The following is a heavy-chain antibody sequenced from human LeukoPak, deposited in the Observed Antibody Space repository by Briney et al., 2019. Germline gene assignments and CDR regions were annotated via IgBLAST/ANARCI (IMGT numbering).Heavy chain of an antibody. CDR2: FYNSGNI. J-gene: IGHJ4*02. D-gene: IGHD5-24*01. V-gene: IGHV4-61*02. Sequence: PSETLSLTCTVSDDSISGGNRYWSWVRQPAGEGREWIGRFYNSGNIKYNPSLKSRVTISVDTSKNQFSLKLSSVTAADTAVYYCATYSDGWHYFDYWGQGTLVTVSS. CDR1: DDSISGGNRY. CDR3: ATYSDGWHYFDY.